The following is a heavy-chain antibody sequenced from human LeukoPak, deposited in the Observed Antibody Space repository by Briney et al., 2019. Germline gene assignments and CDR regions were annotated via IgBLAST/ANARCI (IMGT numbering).Heavy chain of an antibody. CDR2: ISGSGSTT. D-gene: IGHD2-15*01. CDR3: ARDPLGYCSGGSCYPYYFDY. Sequence: GGSLRLSCAASGFTFSNYAMIWVRQAPGKGLEWVSGISGSGSTTYYADSVKGRFTISRDNSKNTLYLQMNSLRAEDTAVFYCARDPLGYCSGGSCYPYYFDYWGQGTLVTVSS. V-gene: IGHV3-23*01. CDR1: GFTFSNYA. J-gene: IGHJ4*02.